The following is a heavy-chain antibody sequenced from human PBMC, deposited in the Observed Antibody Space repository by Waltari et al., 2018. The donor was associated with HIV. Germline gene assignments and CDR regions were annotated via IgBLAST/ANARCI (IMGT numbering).Heavy chain of an antibody. J-gene: IGHJ4*02. CDR2: KSYDGSNK. V-gene: IGHV3-30-3*01. CDR1: GFTFRSYA. D-gene: IGHD1-26*01. Sequence: QVQLVESGGGVVQPGRSLRLSCAASGFTFRSYAMLWVRQAPGKGLEWVAVKSYDGSNKYYADSVKGRFTISRDNSKNTLYLQMNSLRAEDTAVYYCARVGATSGDYWGQGTLVTVSS. CDR3: ARVGATSGDY.